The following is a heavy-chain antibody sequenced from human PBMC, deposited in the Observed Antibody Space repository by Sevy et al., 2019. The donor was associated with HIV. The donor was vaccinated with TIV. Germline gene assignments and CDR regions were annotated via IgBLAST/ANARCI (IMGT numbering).Heavy chain of an antibody. CDR2: ISGSGGST. Sequence: GGSLRLSCAASGFTLSSYVMSWVRQAPGKGLECISIISGSGGSTYYADSVKGRFTISRDNSKNTLYLQMNSLRVEDTDVYYCAKRPYYRGVYQFDYWGQGTLVTVSS. J-gene: IGHJ4*02. D-gene: IGHD3-16*02. CDR3: AKRPYYRGVYQFDY. CDR1: GFTLSSYV. V-gene: IGHV3-23*01.